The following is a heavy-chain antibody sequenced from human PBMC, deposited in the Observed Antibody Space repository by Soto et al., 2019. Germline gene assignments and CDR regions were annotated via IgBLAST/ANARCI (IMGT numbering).Heavy chain of an antibody. J-gene: IGHJ5*02. D-gene: IGHD3-10*01. CDR2: IDWDDDK. CDR3: ARSITMVRGVIIEEWIWFDP. V-gene: IGHV2-70*01. Sequence: SGPTLVNPTETLTLTCTFSGFSLSTSGMCVSWISQPPGKALEWLALIDWDDDKYYSTSLKTRLTISKDTSKNQVVLTMTNMDPVDTATYYCARSITMVRGVIIEEWIWFDPWGQGTLVTVSS. CDR1: GFSLSTSGMC.